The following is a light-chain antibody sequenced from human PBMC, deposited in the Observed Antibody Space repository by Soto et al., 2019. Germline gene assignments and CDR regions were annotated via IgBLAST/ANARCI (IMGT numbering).Light chain of an antibody. CDR2: DAS. V-gene: IGKV1-5*01. CDR3: QQYGSSPWT. J-gene: IGKJ1*01. CDR1: QNINAW. Sequence: DINMTQSPSSLSVSVGDRVTITCRTSQNINAWLAWYQQRPGQAPKLLIYDASTVQSGVPSRFSGSGSGTEFTLTISRLEPEDFVIYYCQQYGSSPWTFGQGTKVDI.